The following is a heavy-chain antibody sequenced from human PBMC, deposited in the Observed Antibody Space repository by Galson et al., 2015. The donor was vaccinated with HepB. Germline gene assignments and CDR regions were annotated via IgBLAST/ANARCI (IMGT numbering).Heavy chain of an antibody. CDR2: ISYDGSNK. CDR1: GFTFSRYA. D-gene: IGHD6-19*01. V-gene: IGHV3-30-3*01. CDR3: ARAISSGWYDH. Sequence: SLRLSCAASGFTFSRYAIHWVRQAPGKGLEWVAVISYDGSNKYYADSVKGRFTISRDNSKNTLYLQMNSPRTEDTAVYYCARAISSGWYDHWGQGTLVTVSS. J-gene: IGHJ5*02.